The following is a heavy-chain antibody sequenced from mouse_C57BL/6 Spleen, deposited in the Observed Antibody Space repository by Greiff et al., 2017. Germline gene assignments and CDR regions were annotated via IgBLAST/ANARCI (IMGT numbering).Heavy chain of an antibody. V-gene: IGHV1-69*01. D-gene: IGHD2-12*01. J-gene: IGHJ3*01. CDR1: GYTFTSYW. CDR3: ASYDVTY. Sequence: VKLQQPGAELVMPGASVKLSCKASGYTFTSYWMHWVKQRPGQGLEWIGEIDPSDSYTNYNQKFKGKSTLTVDKSSSTAYMQLSSLTSEDSAVYYCASYDVTYWGQGTLVTVSA. CDR2: IDPSDSYT.